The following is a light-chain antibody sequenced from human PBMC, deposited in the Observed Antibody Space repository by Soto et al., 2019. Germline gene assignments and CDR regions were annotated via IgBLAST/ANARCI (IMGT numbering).Light chain of an antibody. Sequence: QSVLTQPPSASATPGQRVAISCSGSSSNIGSHTVNWYHQLPGTAPKLLIYSNDQRPSGVPGRFSGSKYGTSASLAISGLQSDDEGEYYCATWEDSLNGPVFGGGTKLTVL. V-gene: IGLV1-44*01. CDR2: SND. CDR1: SSNIGSHT. J-gene: IGLJ3*02. CDR3: ATWEDSLNGPV.